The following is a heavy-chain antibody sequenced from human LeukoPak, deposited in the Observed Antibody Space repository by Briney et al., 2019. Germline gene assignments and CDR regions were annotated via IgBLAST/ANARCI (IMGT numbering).Heavy chain of an antibody. V-gene: IGHV1-8*02. Sequence: GASVKVSCKASGYTFTSYDINWVRQATGQGLEWMGWMNPNSGNTGYAQKFQGRVTMTRDTSISTAYMELSRLRSDDTAVYYCARDWSYGSGTYHMIDYWGQGTLVTVSS. J-gene: IGHJ4*02. CDR1: GYTFTSYD. CDR3: ARDWSYGSGTYHMIDY. D-gene: IGHD3-10*01. CDR2: MNPNSGNT.